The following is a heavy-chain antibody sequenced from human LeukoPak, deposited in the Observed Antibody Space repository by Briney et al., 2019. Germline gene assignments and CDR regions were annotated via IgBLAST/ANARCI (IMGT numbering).Heavy chain of an antibody. CDR1: GFTFSCNA. Sequence: GGSLRLSCAASGFTFSCNAMSWVRQAPGKGLEWASVITGNGGRTYYADSVKGRFTISRDNSKNTLSLQMNSLRAEDTAVYYCAKDAVAPGSSGDYFDYWGQGTLVTVSS. CDR3: AKDAVAPGSSGDYFDY. J-gene: IGHJ4*02. D-gene: IGHD1-26*01. CDR2: ITGNGGRT. V-gene: IGHV3-23*01.